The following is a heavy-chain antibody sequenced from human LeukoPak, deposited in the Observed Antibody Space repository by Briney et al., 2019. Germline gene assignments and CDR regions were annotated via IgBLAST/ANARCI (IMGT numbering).Heavy chain of an antibody. D-gene: IGHD3-22*01. V-gene: IGHV1-18*01. Sequence: ASVKVSCKASGGTFSSYAISWVRQAPGQGLEWMGWISTYNGNTNYAQKLQGRVTVTTDTSTSTAYMELRSLRSDDTAVYYCARVGDSSLVSVDYWGQGTLVTVSS. CDR1: GGTFSSYA. CDR2: ISTYNGNT. CDR3: ARVGDSSLVSVDY. J-gene: IGHJ4*02.